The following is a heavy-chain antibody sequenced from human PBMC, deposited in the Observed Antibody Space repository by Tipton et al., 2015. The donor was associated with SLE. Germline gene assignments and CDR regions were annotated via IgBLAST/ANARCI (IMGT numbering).Heavy chain of an antibody. CDR2: INHSGST. V-gene: IGHV4-39*07. J-gene: IGHJ4*02. D-gene: IGHD3-10*01. Sequence: PGLVKPSETLSLTCTVSGGSISSSSYYWSWIRQPPGKGLEWIGEINHSGSTNYNPSLKSRVTISVDTSKNQFSLKLSSVTAADTAVYYCARVGGLHSGLYYFDYWGQGTLVTVSS. CDR3: ARVGGLHSGLYYFDY. CDR1: GGSISSSSYY.